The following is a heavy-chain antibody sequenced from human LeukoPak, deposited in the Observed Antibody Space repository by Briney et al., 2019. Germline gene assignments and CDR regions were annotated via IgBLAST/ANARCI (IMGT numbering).Heavy chain of an antibody. Sequence: GGSLRLSCTASGFTFSSHGMHWVRQAPGKGLEWVAVLSYDSIKEYYAASVQGRFAVSRDNSNNTLYLQMNGLRPEDTAVYYCAKDPAGSGSYGYYYYGMDVWGQGTTVTVSS. CDR3: AKDPAGSGSYGYYYYGMDV. D-gene: IGHD3-10*01. CDR1: GFTFSSHG. CDR2: LSYDSIKE. J-gene: IGHJ6*02. V-gene: IGHV3-30*18.